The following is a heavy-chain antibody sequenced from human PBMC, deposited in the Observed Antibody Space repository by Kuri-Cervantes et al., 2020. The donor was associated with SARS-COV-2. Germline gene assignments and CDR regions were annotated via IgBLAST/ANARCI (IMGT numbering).Heavy chain of an antibody. V-gene: IGHV3-11*01. CDR2: IGPSGTTK. CDR1: GFIFNDYY. CDR3: TTLIDY. Sequence: GRSLRLSCTASGFIFNDYYMTWIRQAPGKWLEWVSNIGPSGTTKYYADSVKCRFTTSRDNDKNSLYLQMSSLRAEDTAVYYCTTLIDYWGQGALVTVSS. J-gene: IGHJ4*02.